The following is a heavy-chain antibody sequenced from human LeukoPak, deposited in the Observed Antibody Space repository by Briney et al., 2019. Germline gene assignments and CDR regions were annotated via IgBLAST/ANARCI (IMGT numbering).Heavy chain of an antibody. J-gene: IGHJ4*02. D-gene: IGHD3-16*01. CDR2: IRSKTYGKTT. V-gene: IGHV3-49*04. CDR3: TRFVPYLDY. CDR1: GFTFGDHA. Sequence: PGGSLRLSCTASGFTFGDHAMSWVRQAPGKGLEWVGFIRSKTYGKTTEYAASVKGRFTISRDDSKNIAYLQMNSLKTEDTAIYYCTRFVPYLDYWGQGTPVTVSS.